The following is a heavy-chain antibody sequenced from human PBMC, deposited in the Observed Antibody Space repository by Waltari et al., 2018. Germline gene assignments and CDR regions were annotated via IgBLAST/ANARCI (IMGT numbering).Heavy chain of an antibody. CDR2: IYYSGST. CDR1: GGSISSYS. Sequence: QVQLQESGPGLVKPSETLSLTCTVSGGSISSYSWSWIRQPPGKGLGWIGYIYYSGSTNYNPSLKSRVTISVDTSKNQFSLKLSSVTAADTAVYYCARGNWYFDLWGRGTLVTVSS. V-gene: IGHV4-59*01. CDR3: ARGNWYFDL. J-gene: IGHJ2*01.